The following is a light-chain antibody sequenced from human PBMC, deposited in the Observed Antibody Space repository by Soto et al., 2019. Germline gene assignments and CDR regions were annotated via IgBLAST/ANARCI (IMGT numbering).Light chain of an antibody. CDR2: GSS. CDR1: ETISSSY. CDR3: QQYGSSPIT. Sequence: EIVLTQSPGTLSLSPGERATLSCRASETISSSYLAWYQQKPGQAPRLLIYGSSSRATGIPDRFSGSGSGTDFSLTISRLETEDFAVYYCQQYGSSPITFGQGTRLEIK. V-gene: IGKV3-20*01. J-gene: IGKJ5*01.